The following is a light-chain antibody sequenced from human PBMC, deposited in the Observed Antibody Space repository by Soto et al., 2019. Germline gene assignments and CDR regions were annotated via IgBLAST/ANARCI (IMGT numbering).Light chain of an antibody. Sequence: SYELSQPPSVSVAPGKTAMITCGGNNIGSKTVHWYQQKPGQAPVLVIYYDSDRPSGIPERFSGSNSGNTATLTISRVEAGDEADYYCQVWDSTSDHHVFGTGTKLTVL. CDR3: QVWDSTSDHHV. CDR1: NIGSKT. V-gene: IGLV3-21*04. J-gene: IGLJ1*01. CDR2: YDS.